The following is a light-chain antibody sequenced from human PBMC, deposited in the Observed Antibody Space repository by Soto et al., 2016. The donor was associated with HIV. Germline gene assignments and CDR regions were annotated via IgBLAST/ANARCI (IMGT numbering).Light chain of an antibody. CDR3: QVWDNDNDNYWV. Sequence: SYELTQPPSVSVAPGKTANVSCGGDSIANKTVHWYQQKPGQAPALVVYDDSDRPSGIPERFSGSNSGNTATLTISRVETGDEGDYYCQVWDNDNDNYWVLGGGTRLTVL. J-gene: IGLJ3*02. CDR2: DDS. V-gene: IGLV3-21*01. CDR1: SIANKT.